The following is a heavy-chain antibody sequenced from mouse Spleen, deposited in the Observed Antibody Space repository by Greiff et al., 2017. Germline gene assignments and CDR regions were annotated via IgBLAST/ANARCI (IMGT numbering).Heavy chain of an antibody. CDR2: IYPGSGST. J-gene: IGHJ3*01. D-gene: IGHD1-1*01. CDR3: ASRAYGSSRAWFAY. V-gene: IGHV1-55*01. Sequence: VQLQQPGAELVKPGASVKMSCKASGYTFTSYWITWVKQRPGQGLEWIGDIYPGSGSTNYNEKFKSKATLTVDTSSSTAYMQLSSLTSEDSAVYYCASRAYGSSRAWFAYWGQGTLVTVSA. CDR1: GYTFTSYW.